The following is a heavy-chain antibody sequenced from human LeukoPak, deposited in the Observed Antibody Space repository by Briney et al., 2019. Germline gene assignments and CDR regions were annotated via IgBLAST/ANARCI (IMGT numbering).Heavy chain of an antibody. J-gene: IGHJ4*02. V-gene: IGHV1-18*01. CDR3: ARGKVLLWFGELLFIDPTPFDY. CDR1: GYTFTSYG. CDR2: ISAYNGNT. Sequence: GASVKVSCKASGYTFTSYGISWARQAPGQGLEWMGWISAYNGNTNYAQKLQGRVTMTTDTSTSTAYMELRSLRSDDTAVYYCARGKVLLWFGELLFIDPTPFDYWGQGTLVTVSS. D-gene: IGHD3-10*01.